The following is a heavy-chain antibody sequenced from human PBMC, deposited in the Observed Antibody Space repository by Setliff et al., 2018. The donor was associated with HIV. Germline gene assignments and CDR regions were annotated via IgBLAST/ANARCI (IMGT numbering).Heavy chain of an antibody. Sequence: SETLSLTCTVSDGSISNYYWSWIRQPPGKGLEWIGYISYSGSTNYNPSLKSRVTISVDTSKNQFSLKLSPVTAADTAVYYCARTRYYYDSSSYYFQYYYYMDVWGKGTTVTVSS. CDR2: ISYSGST. CDR1: DGSISNYY. CDR3: ARTRYYYDSSSYYFQYYYYMDV. D-gene: IGHD3-22*01. J-gene: IGHJ6*03. V-gene: IGHV4-59*01.